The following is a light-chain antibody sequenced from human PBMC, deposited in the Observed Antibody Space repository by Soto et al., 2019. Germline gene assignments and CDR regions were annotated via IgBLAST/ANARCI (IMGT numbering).Light chain of an antibody. CDR2: DVS. V-gene: IGKV1-5*01. CDR3: QQYNTYPET. Sequence: DIQMTQSPSTVSASVGDRVTITCRASQSIGRWLAWYQQKPGKAPRLLIYDVSSLESGVPSRFSGSGSGTEFTLTISSLQPDDFATYYCQQYNTYPETFGQGTKVDIK. CDR1: QSIGRW. J-gene: IGKJ1*01.